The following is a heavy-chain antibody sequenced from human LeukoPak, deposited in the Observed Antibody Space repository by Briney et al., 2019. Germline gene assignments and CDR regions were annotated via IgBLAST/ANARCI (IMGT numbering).Heavy chain of an antibody. V-gene: IGHV1-2*02. CDR1: GYTFTGYY. CDR2: INPNSGGT. Sequence: GASVKVSCKASGYTFTGYYMHWVRQAPGQGLEWMGWINPNSGGTNYAQKFQGRVTMTRDTSISTAYMELSRLRSDDTAVYYCARDHRTSGYSGYGRYWGQGTLVTVSS. CDR3: ARDHRTSGYSGYGRY. J-gene: IGHJ4*02. D-gene: IGHD5-12*01.